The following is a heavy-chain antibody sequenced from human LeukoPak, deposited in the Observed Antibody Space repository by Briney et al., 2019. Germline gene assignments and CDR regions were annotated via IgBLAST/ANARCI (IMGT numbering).Heavy chain of an antibody. CDR1: GGSISSYY. D-gene: IGHD3/OR15-3a*01. Sequence: SETLSLTCTVSGGSISSYYWSWIRQPAGKGLEWIGRIYTSGSISDNPSLKSRVAVSVDPSQNQVSLSLTSVTAADTAVYYCARVLAIFGLDTTDFYMDVWGKGTTVTVSS. CDR2: IYTSGSI. J-gene: IGHJ6*03. V-gene: IGHV4-4*07. CDR3: ARVLAIFGLDTTDFYMDV.